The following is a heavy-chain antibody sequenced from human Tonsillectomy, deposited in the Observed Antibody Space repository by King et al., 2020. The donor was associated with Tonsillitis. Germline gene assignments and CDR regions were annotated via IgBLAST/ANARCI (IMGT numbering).Heavy chain of an antibody. V-gene: IGHV3-23*04. Sequence: QLVQSGGGLVQPGGSLRLSCAASGFTFSSYAMSWVRQSPGKGLEWVSAITAIGGSTYYADSVKGRFTISRDNSKNTLYLQMNSLRAEDTAVDYCAEDLLPAAVAGRWDYWGQGTLVTVSS. D-gene: IGHD6-19*01. CDR3: AEDLLPAAVAGRWDY. CDR2: ITAIGGST. CDR1: GFTFSSYA. J-gene: IGHJ4*02.